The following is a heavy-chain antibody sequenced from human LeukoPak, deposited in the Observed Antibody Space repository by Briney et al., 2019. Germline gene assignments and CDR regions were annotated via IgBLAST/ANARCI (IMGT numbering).Heavy chain of an antibody. J-gene: IGHJ4*02. CDR3: ARNIRLGIAAAGTAYFDY. D-gene: IGHD6-13*01. CDR2: IYTSGST. Sequence: SETLSLTCTVSGGSISSYYWSWIRQPAGKGLEWIGRIYTSGSTNYNPSLKSRVTMSVDTSKNQFSLKLSSVTAADTAVYYCARNIRLGIAAAGTAYFDYWGQGTLLTVSS. CDR1: GGSISSYY. V-gene: IGHV4-4*07.